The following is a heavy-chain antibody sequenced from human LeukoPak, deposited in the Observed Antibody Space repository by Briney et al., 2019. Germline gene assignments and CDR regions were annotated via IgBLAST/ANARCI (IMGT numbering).Heavy chain of an antibody. J-gene: IGHJ4*02. V-gene: IGHV3-9*01. CDR2: ISWNSGII. D-gene: IGHD3-10*01. CDR3: AKALPMAPFDY. Sequence: GGSLRLSCAASGFTFYIYAMHWVRHAPGKGLEGVSGISWNSGIIDYADSVKGRFTISRDNAKNSLSLQMNSLRAEDTALYYCAKALPMAPFDYWGQGTLVTVSS. CDR1: GFTFYIYA.